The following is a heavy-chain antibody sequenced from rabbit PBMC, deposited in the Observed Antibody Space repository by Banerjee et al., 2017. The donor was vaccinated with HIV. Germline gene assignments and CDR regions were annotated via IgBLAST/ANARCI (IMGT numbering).Heavy chain of an antibody. V-gene: IGHV1S43*01. CDR3: ARDDAISGSGWYFNL. J-gene: IGHJ4*01. D-gene: IGHD1-1*01. Sequence: QQHLEESGGGLVKAGGTLTLTCKASGIDFSGLYYMCWVRQAPGKGLELIACIYTSSGTTWYASWVNGRFTISRSTSLNTVDLQLISLTAADTATYFCARDDAISGSGWYFNLWGPGTLVTVS. CDR1: GIDFSGLYY. CDR2: IYTSSGTT.